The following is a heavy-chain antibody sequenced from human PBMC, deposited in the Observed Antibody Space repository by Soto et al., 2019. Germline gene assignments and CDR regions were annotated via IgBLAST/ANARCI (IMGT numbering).Heavy chain of an antibody. CDR3: ARAVAPYLGTWFDP. CDR1: GGSISSGNSYA. V-gene: IGHV4-30-2*01. CDR2: ISPPGRA. D-gene: IGHD3-16*01. Sequence: QLQLQESGSGLVKPSQTLSLTCAVSGGSISSGNSYAWSWIRQPPGKGLEWIGSISPPGRAAYNPSLLGRVTMFVDKSKNQFSLKLSCVTAADMAVYYCARAVAPYLGTWFDPCGRGSLGSVSS. J-gene: IGHJ5*02.